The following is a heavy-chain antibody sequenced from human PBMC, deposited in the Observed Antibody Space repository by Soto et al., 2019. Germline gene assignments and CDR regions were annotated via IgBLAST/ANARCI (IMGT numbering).Heavy chain of an antibody. J-gene: IGHJ6*02. CDR1: GDSSSSADYY. CDR3: ARDLWVEPELYYYGMDV. D-gene: IGHD1-1*01. Sequence: LSLTCTVSGDSSSSADYYWSWIRQTPGKGLEWIGHIFYSGTTYYNPSLKSRLTISVDTSKNHFSLRLTSVTAADTAVYYCARDLWVEPELYYYGMDVWGQGTTVTVSS. V-gene: IGHV4-30-4*01. CDR2: IFYSGTT.